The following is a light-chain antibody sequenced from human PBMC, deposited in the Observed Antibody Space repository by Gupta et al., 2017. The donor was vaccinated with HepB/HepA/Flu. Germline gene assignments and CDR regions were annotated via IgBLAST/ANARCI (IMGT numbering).Light chain of an antibody. Sequence: DSVFTLSPGTLSLSPTARATLSCSDSQRGSSSCLAWYQQKPGQAPRLLMYCAANRANGIPDRFSGSGAGTDFILTISRLEPEDFAVYYCQQYGSPPPWTFGQGTKVEIK. J-gene: IGKJ1*01. CDR1: QRGSSSC. CDR3: QQYGSPPPWT. V-gene: IGKV3-20*01. CDR2: CAA.